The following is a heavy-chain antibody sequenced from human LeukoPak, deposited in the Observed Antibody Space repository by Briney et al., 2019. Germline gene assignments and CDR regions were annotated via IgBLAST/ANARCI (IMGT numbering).Heavy chain of an antibody. CDR3: AKDLPTTYLYSSSWIH. J-gene: IGHJ4*02. CDR2: ISGSGGST. CDR1: GFTFSSYA. D-gene: IGHD6-13*01. Sequence: GGSLRLSCAASGFTFSSYAMSWVRQAPGKGLEWVSAISGSGGSTYYADSVKGRFTISRDNSKNTLYLQMNSLRAEDTAVYYCAKDLPTTYLYSSSWIHWGQGTLVTVSS. V-gene: IGHV3-23*01.